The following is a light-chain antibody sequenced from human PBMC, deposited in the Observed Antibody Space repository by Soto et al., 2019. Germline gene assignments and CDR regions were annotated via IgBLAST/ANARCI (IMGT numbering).Light chain of an antibody. V-gene: IGKV3-20*01. CDR3: QQYGSS. CDR2: GAS. Sequence: EIVLTQSPAALSLSPGERATLSCRASQSVSSYLAWYQQKPGQAPRLLIYGASSRATGIPDRFSGSGSGTDFTLTISRLEPEDFAVYYCQQYGSSFGQGTRLENK. J-gene: IGKJ5*01. CDR1: QSVSSY.